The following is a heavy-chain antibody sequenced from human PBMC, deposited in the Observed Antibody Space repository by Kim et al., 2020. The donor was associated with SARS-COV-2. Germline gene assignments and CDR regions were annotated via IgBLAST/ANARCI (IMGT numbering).Heavy chain of an antibody. J-gene: IGHJ4*02. CDR3: TTGSQQLVLHY. V-gene: IGHV3-15*01. Sequence: TPDSAAPVKGRFTIARDGSKNTLYLQMNSLKTEDTAVYYCTTGSQQLVLHYWGQGTLVTVSS. D-gene: IGHD6-13*01. CDR2: TP.